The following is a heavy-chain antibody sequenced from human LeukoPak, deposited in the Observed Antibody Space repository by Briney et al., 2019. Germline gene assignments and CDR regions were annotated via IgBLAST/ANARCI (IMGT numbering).Heavy chain of an antibody. CDR2: IYYSGST. Sequence: PSESLSLTCTVSAGSISSYYGSWVRQPPGKGLEWVGYIYYSGSTNYNPSLKSRVTISVDTSKNQFSLKLSSVRAADAAVLQCAREGGSSSSIWLDPLGPGNLVTGSS. J-gene: IGHJ5*02. V-gene: IGHV4-59*12. CDR3: AREGGSSSSIWLDP. D-gene: IGHD6-6*01. CDR1: AGSISSYY.